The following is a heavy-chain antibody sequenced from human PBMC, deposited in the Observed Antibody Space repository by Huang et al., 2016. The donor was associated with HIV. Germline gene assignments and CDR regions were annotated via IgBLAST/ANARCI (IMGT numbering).Heavy chain of an antibody. V-gene: IGHV3-30*02. Sequence: QVQLVESGGGVVQPGGSLRLSCAASGFTFSSYGIHWVRQAPGKGLEWVAFIRYDGTNKYYADSVKGRFTISRDNSKKTLYLQVNSLRADDTAVYYCAKPVSGSYTGFNYWGQGTLVTVSS. CDR3: AKPVSGSYTGFNY. D-gene: IGHD1-26*01. CDR1: GFTFSSYG. CDR2: IRYDGTNK. J-gene: IGHJ4*02.